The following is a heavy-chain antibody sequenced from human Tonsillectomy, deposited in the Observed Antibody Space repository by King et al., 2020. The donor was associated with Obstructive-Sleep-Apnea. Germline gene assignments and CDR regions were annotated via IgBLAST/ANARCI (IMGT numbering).Heavy chain of an antibody. CDR3: SGSGDY. J-gene: IGHJ4*02. CDR1: GGSVSSSRYY. Sequence: LQLQESGPRLVKPSETLSLTCTVSGGSVSSSRYYWGWIRQPPGKGLEWIGSIFYTGSTYYNPSLKSRVTISVDPSKNQFSLKLSSVTAADTAVYYCSGSGDYWGQGTLVTVSS. CDR2: IFYTGST. V-gene: IGHV4-39*07. D-gene: IGHD1-26*01.